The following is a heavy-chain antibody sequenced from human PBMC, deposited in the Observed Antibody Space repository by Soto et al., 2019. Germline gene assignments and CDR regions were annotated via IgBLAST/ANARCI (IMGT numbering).Heavy chain of an antibody. V-gene: IGHV2-26*01. D-gene: IGHD6-19*01. CDR2: ISSNDEK. J-gene: IGHJ4*02. CDR1: GFSLSNARMG. CDR3: ARIYIAEAAARPHTVDYFAY. Sequence: QVTLKESGPVLVQPTETLTLTCSVSGFSLSNARMGVSWIRQPPGKALEWLAHISSNDEKSYSTSLKSRLTNSKDTSKSQVVLTMTNMDPVDTATYYCARIYIAEAAARPHTVDYFAYWGQGTLVTVSS.